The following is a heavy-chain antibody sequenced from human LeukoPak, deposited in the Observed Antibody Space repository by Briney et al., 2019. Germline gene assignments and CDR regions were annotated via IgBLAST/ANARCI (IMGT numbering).Heavy chain of an antibody. D-gene: IGHD2-15*01. V-gene: IGHV1-2*02. CDR3: VSRCSGGSCYANHYYYGMDV. Sequence: ASVKVSCKASGYTFTGYYVHWVRQAPGQGLEWMGWINPNSGGTNYAQKFQGRVTMTRDTSISTAYMELSRLRSDDTAVYYCVSRCSGGSCYANHYYYGMDVWGQGTTVTVSS. J-gene: IGHJ6*02. CDR2: INPNSGGT. CDR1: GYTFTGYY.